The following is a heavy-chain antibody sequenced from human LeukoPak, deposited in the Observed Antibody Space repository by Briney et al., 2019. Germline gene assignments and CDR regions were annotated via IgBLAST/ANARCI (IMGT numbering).Heavy chain of an antibody. V-gene: IGHV3-30*18. CDR2: ISYDGSNK. CDR3: AKALYYYDSSGAADI. CDR1: GFTFSSYG. Sequence: PGGSLRLSCAASGFTFSSYGMHWVRQAPGKGLEWVAVISYDGSNKYYADSVKGRFTISRDNSKNTRYLQMNSLRAEDTAVYYCAKALYYYDSSGAADIWGQGTMVTVSS. J-gene: IGHJ3*02. D-gene: IGHD3-22*01.